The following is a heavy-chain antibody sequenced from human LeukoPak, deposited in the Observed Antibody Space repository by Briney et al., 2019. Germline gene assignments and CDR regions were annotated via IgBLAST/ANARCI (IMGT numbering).Heavy chain of an antibody. J-gene: IGHJ4*02. CDR3: ARARVIGGSGSDY. CDR2: IYHSGST. Sequence: PSGTLSLTCAVSGGSISSSNWWSWVRQPPGKGLEWIGEIYHSGSTNYNPCLKSRVTISVDKSKNQFSLKLSSVTAADTAAYYCARARVIGGSGSDYWGQGTLVTVSS. V-gene: IGHV4-4*02. D-gene: IGHD3-10*01. CDR1: GGSISSSNW.